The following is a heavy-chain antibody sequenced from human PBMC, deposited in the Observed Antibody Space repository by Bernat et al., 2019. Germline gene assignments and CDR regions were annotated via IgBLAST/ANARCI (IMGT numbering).Heavy chain of an antibody. CDR1: GFTFSSYW. CDR2: IKQDGSEK. Sequence: EVQLVESGGGLVQPGGSLRLSCAASGFTFSSYWMSWVRQAPGKGLEWVANIKQDGSEKYYVDSVKGRFTISRDNAKNSLYLQMNSLRAEDTAVYYCARLHYGSGSYFFDYWGQGTLVTVSS. D-gene: IGHD3-10*01. V-gene: IGHV3-7*03. CDR3: ARLHYGSGSYFFDY. J-gene: IGHJ4*02.